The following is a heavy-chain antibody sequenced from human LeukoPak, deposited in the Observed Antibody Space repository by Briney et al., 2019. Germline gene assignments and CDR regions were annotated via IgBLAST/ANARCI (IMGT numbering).Heavy chain of an antibody. CDR2: VHLDGRT. V-gene: IGHV4-4*02. D-gene: IGHD6-25*01. CDR1: GGSVSSTNW. J-gene: IGHJ4*02. CDR3: AREGGFYRPLDY. Sequence: SQTLSLTCGVSGGSVSSTNWWTWIRQAPGKGLEWIGEVHLDGRTNFNPSLKSRLTMSVDLSENHVSLKLTSVTAADTAVYYCAREGGFYRPLDYSGQGTLVTVSS.